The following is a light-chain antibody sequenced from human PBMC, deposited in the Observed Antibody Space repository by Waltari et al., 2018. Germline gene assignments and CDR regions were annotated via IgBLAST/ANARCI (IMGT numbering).Light chain of an antibody. V-gene: IGKV3-15*01. CDR2: DAS. CDR3: QQEDTWSWT. J-gene: IGKJ1*01. CDR1: QNINRR. Sequence: EILLTQSPATLSVSPGETATLSCRASQNINRRLAWYQQKPGQPPRLLIYDASYRAPGIPDRFRGSGSGTEFTLTISSLEPANVAVYFCQQEDTWSWTFGQGTKVEI.